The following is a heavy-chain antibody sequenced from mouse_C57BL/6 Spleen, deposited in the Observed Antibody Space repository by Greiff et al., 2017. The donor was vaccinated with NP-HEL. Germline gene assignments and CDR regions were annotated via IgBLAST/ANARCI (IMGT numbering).Heavy chain of an antibody. Sequence: ESGPGLVKPSQSLSLTCSVTGYSITSGYYWNWIRQFPGNKLEWMGYISYDGSNNYNPSLKNRISITRDTSKNQFFLKLNSVTTEDTATYYCARQLRPYAMDYWGQGTSVTVSS. J-gene: IGHJ4*01. CDR3: ARQLRPYAMDY. CDR1: GYSITSGYY. D-gene: IGHD3-2*02. V-gene: IGHV3-6*01. CDR2: ISYDGSN.